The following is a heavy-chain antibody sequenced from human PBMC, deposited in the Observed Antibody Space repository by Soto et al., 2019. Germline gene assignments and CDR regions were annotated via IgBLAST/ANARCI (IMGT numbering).Heavy chain of an antibody. V-gene: IGHV1-8*01. Sequence: GASVKVSCKASGYTFTSYDINWVRQATGQGLEWMGWMNPNSGNTGYAQKFQGRVTMTRNTSISTAYMELSSLRSEDTAVYYCARGYQCLWFGELLSSRKKYYYYMDVWGKGTTVTVSS. J-gene: IGHJ6*03. CDR2: MNPNSGNT. CDR3: ARGYQCLWFGELLSSRKKYYYYMDV. CDR1: GYTFTSYD. D-gene: IGHD3-10*01.